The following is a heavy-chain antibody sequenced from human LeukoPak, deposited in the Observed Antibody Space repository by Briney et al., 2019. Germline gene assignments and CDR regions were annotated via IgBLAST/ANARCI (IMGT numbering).Heavy chain of an antibody. J-gene: IGHJ4*02. CDR2: ISGSGGST. V-gene: IGHV3-23*01. CDR1: GFTFSSYA. Sequence: GGSLRLSCAASGFTFSSYAMSWVRQAPGKGLEWLSGISGSGGSTDYADSVKGRFTTSRDNSQNTLYLQMNSLRAEDTAVYYRAKVYSSLPNFDYWGQGTLVTVSS. CDR3: AKVYSSLPNFDY. D-gene: IGHD6-19*01.